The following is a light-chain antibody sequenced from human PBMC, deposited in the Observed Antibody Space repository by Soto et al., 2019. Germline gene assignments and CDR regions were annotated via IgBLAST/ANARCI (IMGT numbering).Light chain of an antibody. J-gene: IGLJ1*01. V-gene: IGLV2-23*01. CDR1: SSDVGTYNL. Sequence: QSVLTQPASVSGSPGQSITISYTGTSSDVGTYNLVSWYQHHPGKAPKLMIYEGSKRPSGVSNRFSGSKSGNTASLTISGLQAEDEADYYCCSYAGSSTYVFGTGTKLTVL. CDR3: CSYAGSSTYV. CDR2: EGS.